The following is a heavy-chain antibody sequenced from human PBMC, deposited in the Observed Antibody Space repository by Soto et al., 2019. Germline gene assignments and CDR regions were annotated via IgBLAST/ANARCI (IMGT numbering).Heavy chain of an antibody. CDR1: GYSFTKYW. CDR2: IYPGDSDT. Sequence: PGESLKISCKGSGYSFTKYWIAWVRQMPGKGLEWMGIIYPGDSDTRYRPSFQGQVTITVDKSISTAYLQWSSLQASDTAMYYCARQIDWSYDSYYYMDVWGKGTTVTVSS. D-gene: IGHD1-7*01. J-gene: IGHJ6*03. V-gene: IGHV5-51*01. CDR3: ARQIDWSYDSYYYMDV.